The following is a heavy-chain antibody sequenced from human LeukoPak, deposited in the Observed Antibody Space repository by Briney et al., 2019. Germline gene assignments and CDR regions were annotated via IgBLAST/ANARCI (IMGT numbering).Heavy chain of an antibody. CDR3: AREISMFVNAFDL. J-gene: IGHJ3*01. V-gene: IGHV3-33*01. D-gene: IGHD3-10*02. CDR1: GFSFSNSG. Sequence: GGSLRLSCEASGFSFSNSGMHWVRQAPGKGLEWVAVIWYDGSNEYYADAVKGRFTISRDSSKNTLHLQMSSLRVEDTSVYFCAREISMFVNAFDLWGQGKLVTVTS. CDR2: IWYDGSNE.